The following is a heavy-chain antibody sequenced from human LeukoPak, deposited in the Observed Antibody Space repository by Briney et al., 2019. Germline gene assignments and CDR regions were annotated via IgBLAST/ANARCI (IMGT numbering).Heavy chain of an antibody. CDR2: INPQSGFT. D-gene: IGHD3-10*01. J-gene: IGHJ5*02. CDR3: ARDRADEYSAGSYVSFDP. CDR1: GYTFTGHF. Sequence: ASVKISCKASGYTFTGHFIHWVRQAPGQGLEWMGWINPQSGFTSYAQPFQGRVVMTLDTSVNSVYMEMSSLGYDDTATYFCARDRADEYSAGSYVSFDPWGRGTPLTVSS. V-gene: IGHV1-2*02.